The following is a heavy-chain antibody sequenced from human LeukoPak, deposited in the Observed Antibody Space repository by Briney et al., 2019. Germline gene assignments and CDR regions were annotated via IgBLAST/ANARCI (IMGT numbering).Heavy chain of an antibody. CDR1: GFTFSNYD. CDR3: ARDWPRDGYHEIFEY. V-gene: IGHV3-30*03. D-gene: IGHD5-24*01. Sequence: GRSLRLSCAASGFTFSNYDMHWVRQAPGKGLEWVAVISYDGSDKYYADSVKGRFTISRDNAKNSLYLQMNSLRDEDTAVYYCARDWPRDGYHEIFEYWGQGTLVTVSS. J-gene: IGHJ4*02. CDR2: ISYDGSDK.